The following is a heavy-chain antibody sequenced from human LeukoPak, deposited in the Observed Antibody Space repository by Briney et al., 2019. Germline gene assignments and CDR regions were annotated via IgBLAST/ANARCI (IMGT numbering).Heavy chain of an antibody. V-gene: IGHV4-59*01. CDR3: ARETPAAGYFDN. J-gene: IGHJ4*02. CDR1: GGSINDYY. CDR2: IYSNGGT. D-gene: IGHD6-13*01. Sequence: SETLSLTCTVSGGSINDYYWMWIRQSPGRGLEWIGYIYSNGGTRYNPSLKSRLIISIDTSENRFSLELTSVSAADAAAYYCARETPAAGYFDNWGQGIPVTVSS.